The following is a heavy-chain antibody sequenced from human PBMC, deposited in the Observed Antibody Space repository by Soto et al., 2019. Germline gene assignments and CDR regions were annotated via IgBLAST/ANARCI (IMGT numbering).Heavy chain of an antibody. CDR2: IKQDGSEK. J-gene: IGHJ3*02. D-gene: IGHD6-19*01. V-gene: IGHV3-7*01. CDR3: ARAPLQWLEDDAFDI. CDR1: GFTFSSYW. Sequence: GESLKISCAASGFTFSSYWMSWVRQAPGKGLEWVANIKQDGSEKYYVDSVKGRFTISRDNAKNSLYLQMNSLRAEDTAVYYCARAPLQWLEDDAFDIWGQGTMVTVSS.